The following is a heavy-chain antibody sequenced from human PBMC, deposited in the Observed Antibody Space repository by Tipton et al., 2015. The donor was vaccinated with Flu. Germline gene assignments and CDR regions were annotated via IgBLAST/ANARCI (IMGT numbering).Heavy chain of an antibody. V-gene: IGHV3-23*01. CDR3: AKDQGLKGWVEFDY. J-gene: IGHJ4*02. CDR2: TSGSGGHT. Sequence: GSLRLSCVASGFTFSTYAMSWVRQAPGKGLEWVSTTSGSGGHTYYADSVRGRFTVSRDNSENTLFLQMSSLRAEDTAVYYCAKDQGLKGWVEFDYWGQGTLVTVSS. CDR1: GFTFSTYA. D-gene: IGHD3-16*01.